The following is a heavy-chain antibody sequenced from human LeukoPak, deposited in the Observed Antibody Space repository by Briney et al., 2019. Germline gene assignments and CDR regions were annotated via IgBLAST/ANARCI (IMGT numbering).Heavy chain of an antibody. CDR2: ISSSSSYI. V-gene: IGHV3-21*01. D-gene: IGHD2-2*01. J-gene: IGHJ6*02. CDR1: GFTFSSYS. CDR3: ARDSSCSSTSCFGYCYYGMDV. Sequence: PGGSLRLSCAASGFTFSSYSMNWVRQAPGKGLEWVSSISSSSSYIYYADSVKGRFTISRDNAKNSLYLQMNSLRAEDTAVYYCARDSSCSSTSCFGYCYYGMDVWGQGTTVTVSS.